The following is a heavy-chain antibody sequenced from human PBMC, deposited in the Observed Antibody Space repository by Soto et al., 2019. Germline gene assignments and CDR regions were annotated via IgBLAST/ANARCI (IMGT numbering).Heavy chain of an antibody. CDR2: ISSSGSTI. V-gene: IGHV3-48*03. Sequence: PGGSLRLSCAASGFTFSSYEMNWVRQAPGKGLEWVSYISSSGSTIYYADSVKGRFTISRDNAKNSLYLQMNSLRAEDTAVYYCARDYDFWSGPYYGMDVWGQGTTVTVSS. D-gene: IGHD3-3*01. CDR1: GFTFSSYE. J-gene: IGHJ6*02. CDR3: ARDYDFWSGPYYGMDV.